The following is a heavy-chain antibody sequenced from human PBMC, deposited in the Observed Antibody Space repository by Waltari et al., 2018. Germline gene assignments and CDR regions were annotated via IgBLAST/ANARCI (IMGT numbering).Heavy chain of an antibody. CDR2: IYHSGST. Sequence: QVQLQESGPGLVKPSETLSLTCAVSGYSISSGYYWGWIRQPPGKGLEWIGSIYHSGSTYYNPSLKSRVTISGDTSKSQFSLKLSSVTAADTAVYYCARQTANWGYWFDPWGQGTLVTVSS. J-gene: IGHJ5*02. D-gene: IGHD7-27*01. V-gene: IGHV4-38-2*01. CDR3: ARQTANWGYWFDP. CDR1: GYSISSGYY.